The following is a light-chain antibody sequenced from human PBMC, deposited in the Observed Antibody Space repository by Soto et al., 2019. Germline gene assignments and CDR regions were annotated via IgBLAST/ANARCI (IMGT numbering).Light chain of an antibody. CDR3: QKYNSAPWT. Sequence: DIQMTQSPSSLSASVGDRVTITCRASQAISNYLAWYQQKPGEVPNLLIYAASTLQSGVPSRFSGSGSGTDFTLTINSLQPEDVATYYCQKYNSAPWTFDQGTKVEIK. V-gene: IGKV1-27*01. CDR2: AAS. CDR1: QAISNY. J-gene: IGKJ1*01.